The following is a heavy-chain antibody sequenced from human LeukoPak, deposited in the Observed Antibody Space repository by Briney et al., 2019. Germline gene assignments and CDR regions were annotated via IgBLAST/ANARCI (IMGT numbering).Heavy chain of an antibody. CDR2: VYYSGSS. CDR1: GTSITWGYY. D-gene: IGHD6-6*01. CDR3: ARGSSREARPFDY. J-gene: IGHJ4*02. V-gene: IGHV4-38-2*02. Sequence: SETLSLTCSVSGTSITWGYYWGWIRQPPGKGLEWIASVYYSGSSDYNPSLKSRVTMPVDTSNNHFSLKLSSVTAADTAVYYCARGSSREARPFDYWGQGTLVTVSS.